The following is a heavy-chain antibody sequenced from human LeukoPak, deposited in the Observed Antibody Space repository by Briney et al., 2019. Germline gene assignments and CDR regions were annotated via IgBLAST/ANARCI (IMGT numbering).Heavy chain of an antibody. CDR2: VRKDASEK. CDR3: AKRSGPNSGPFDS. V-gene: IGHV3-30*02. D-gene: IGHD1-1*01. CDR1: GFIFTEYG. Sequence: GGSLRLSCAASGFIFTEYGMYWVRQAPGKGLEWVAFVRKDASEKKYADSVEGRFTISRDDSENTVYLKMNNLRVDDTAVYYCAKRSGPNSGPFDSWGQGAPVIVSS. J-gene: IGHJ4*02.